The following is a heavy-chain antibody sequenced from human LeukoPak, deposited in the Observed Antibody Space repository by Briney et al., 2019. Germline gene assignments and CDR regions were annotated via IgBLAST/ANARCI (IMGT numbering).Heavy chain of an antibody. V-gene: IGHV4-39*01. Sequence: SETLSLTCNVSGGSIDNSSYYWGWIRQPPGKGLEWIGNIFYSGSTIYSPSLKGRLTISVDTSKNQFSLKLSSVTAADTALYYCARLHRNLYYHRSGGYWRRGYFDSWGQGTLVTVSS. CDR2: IFYSGST. D-gene: IGHD3-10*01. J-gene: IGHJ4*02. CDR1: GGSIDNSSYY. CDR3: ARLHRNLYYHRSGGYWRRGYFDS.